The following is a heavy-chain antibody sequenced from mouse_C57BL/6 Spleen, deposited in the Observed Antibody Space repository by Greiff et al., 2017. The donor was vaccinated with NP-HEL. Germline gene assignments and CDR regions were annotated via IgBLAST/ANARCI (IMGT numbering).Heavy chain of an antibody. CDR2: INPYNGDT. V-gene: IGHV1-20*01. CDR1: GYSFTGYF. J-gene: IGHJ2*01. Sequence: DVQLQESGPELVKPGDSVKISCKASGYSFTGYFMNWVMQSHGKSLEWIGRINPYNGDTFYNQKFKGKATLTVDKSSSTAHMELRSLTSEDSAVYYCARSPAVYYFDYWGQGTTLTVSS. CDR3: ARSPAVYYFDY.